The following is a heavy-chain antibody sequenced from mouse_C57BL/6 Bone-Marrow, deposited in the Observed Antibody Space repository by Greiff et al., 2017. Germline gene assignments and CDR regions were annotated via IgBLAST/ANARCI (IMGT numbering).Heavy chain of an antibody. CDR2: ISSGGSYT. Sequence: EVMLVESGGDLVKPGGSLKLSCAASGFTFSSYGMSWVRQTPDKRLEWVATISSGGSYTYYPDSVKGRFTISRDNAKNTLYLQMSSLKSEDTAMYYCARHGASLDMDYWGQGTSVTVSS. CDR1: GFTFSSYG. CDR3: ARHGASLDMDY. D-gene: IGHD6-1*01. J-gene: IGHJ4*01. V-gene: IGHV5-6*01.